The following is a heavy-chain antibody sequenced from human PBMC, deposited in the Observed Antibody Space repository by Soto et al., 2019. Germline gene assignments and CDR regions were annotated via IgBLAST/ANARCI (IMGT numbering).Heavy chain of an antibody. V-gene: IGHV3-23*01. CDR2: ISGSGSST. J-gene: IGHJ5*02. CDR1: GFTFNSYA. Sequence: EVQLLEAGGGLVQPGGSLRLSCAASGFTFNSYAMSWVRQAPGKGLEWVSAISGSGSSTYYAESVKDRFTISRDNSKNTLYLQMNSLRAEDTAVYYCAKDASRGSGSYGWFDPWGQGALVTVSS. CDR3: AKDASRGSGSYGWFDP. D-gene: IGHD3-10*01.